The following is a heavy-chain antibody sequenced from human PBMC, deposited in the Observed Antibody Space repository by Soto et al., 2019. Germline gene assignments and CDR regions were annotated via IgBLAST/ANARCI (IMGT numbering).Heavy chain of an antibody. J-gene: IGHJ4*02. D-gene: IGHD5-12*01. V-gene: IGHV3-30*18. CDR2: ISYDGSNK. Sequence: HPVGSLRLSCAASGFTFSSYGMHWVRQAPGKGLEWVAVISYDGSNKYYADSVKGRFTISRDNSKNTLYLQMNSLRAEDTAVYYCAKEGGYDEHFDYWGQGTLVTVSS. CDR3: AKEGGYDEHFDY. CDR1: GFTFSSYG.